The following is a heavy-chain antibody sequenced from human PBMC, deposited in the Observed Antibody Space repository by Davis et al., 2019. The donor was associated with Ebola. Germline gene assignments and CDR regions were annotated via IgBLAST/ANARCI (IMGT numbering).Heavy chain of an antibody. V-gene: IGHV1-18*01. CDR1: GYTFTSYG. D-gene: IGHD2-15*01. Sequence: ASVKVSCKASGYTFTSYGISWVRQAPGQGLEWMGWISAYNGNTNYAQKLQGRVTMTTDTSTSTAYMELRSLRSDDTAVYYCARDCSGGSCYYYGMDVWGQGTTVTVSS. CDR2: ISAYNGNT. CDR3: ARDCSGGSCYYYGMDV. J-gene: IGHJ6*02.